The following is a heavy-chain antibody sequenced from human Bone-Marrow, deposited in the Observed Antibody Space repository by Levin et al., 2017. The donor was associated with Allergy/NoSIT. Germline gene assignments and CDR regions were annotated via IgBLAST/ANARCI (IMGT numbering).Heavy chain of an antibody. D-gene: IGHD6-6*01. CDR3: AKDPYSSSSPMGFDP. V-gene: IGHV3-23*01. CDR2: ISGSGGST. CDR1: GFTFSSYA. Sequence: HSSETLSLTCAASGFTFSSYAMSWVRQAPGKGLEWVSAISGSGGSTYYADSVKGRFTISRDNSKNTLYLQMNSLRAEDTAVYYCAKDPYSSSSPMGFDPWGQGTLVTVSS. J-gene: IGHJ5*02.